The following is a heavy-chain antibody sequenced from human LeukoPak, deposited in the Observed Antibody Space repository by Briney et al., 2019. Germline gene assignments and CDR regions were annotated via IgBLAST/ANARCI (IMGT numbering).Heavy chain of an antibody. V-gene: IGHV3-48*01. J-gene: IGHJ5*01. CDR2: IGPASSSTI. Sequence: PGGSLRLSCVTSGFTFSSYSMNWGRQTPGKGLEWVSYIGPASSSTISYADSVRGRFTISRDNAKNSLYLQMNSLRAEATAVYYCARDHNWTYDSWGHGTLVTVSS. CDR1: GFTFSSYS. CDR3: ARDHNWTYDS. D-gene: IGHD1-7*01.